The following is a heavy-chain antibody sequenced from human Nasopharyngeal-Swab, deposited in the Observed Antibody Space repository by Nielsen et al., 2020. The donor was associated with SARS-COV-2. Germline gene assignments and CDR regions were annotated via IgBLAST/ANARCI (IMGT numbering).Heavy chain of an antibody. CDR3: ATGPAAGNPTWWFDP. J-gene: IGHJ5*02. CDR2: FDPEDGET. CDR1: GYTLTEVS. D-gene: IGHD6-13*01. V-gene: IGHV1-24*01. Sequence: ASVKVSCKVSGYTLTEVSMHWVRQAPGKGLEWMGGFDPEDGETIYAQKFQGRVTMTEDTSTDTAYMELSSLRSADTAVYYCATGPAAGNPTWWFDPWGQGTLVTVSS.